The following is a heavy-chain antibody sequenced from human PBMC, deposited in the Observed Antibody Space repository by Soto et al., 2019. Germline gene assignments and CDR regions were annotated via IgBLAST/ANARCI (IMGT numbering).Heavy chain of an antibody. CDR2: IYYSGST. D-gene: IGHD2-15*01. CDR3: ATRQGGSYNWFDP. J-gene: IGHJ5*02. Sequence: SKTLSLTCTVSVGSISSSSYSWVWIRQPPGKGLEWIGTIYYSGSTYYNPSLKSRVTISVDTSKNQFSLKLSSVTAADTAVYYCATRQGGSYNWFDPWGQGTLVTVSS. CDR1: VGSISSSSYS. V-gene: IGHV4-39*01.